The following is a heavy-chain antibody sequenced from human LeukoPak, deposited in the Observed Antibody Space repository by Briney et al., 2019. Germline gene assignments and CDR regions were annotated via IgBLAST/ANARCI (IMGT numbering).Heavy chain of an antibody. CDR1: GYTFTGYY. D-gene: IGHD1-26*01. CDR2: INPSGGTT. J-gene: IGHJ3*02. V-gene: IGHV1-46*01. CDR3: ARSGAYYDAFDI. Sequence: ASVKVSCKASGYTFTGYYMHWVRQAPGQGLEWMGIINPSGGTTTYAQQFQGRITATSDTSTSTFYMELSSLRFEDTAVYYCARSGAYYDAFDIWGRGTMVTVSS.